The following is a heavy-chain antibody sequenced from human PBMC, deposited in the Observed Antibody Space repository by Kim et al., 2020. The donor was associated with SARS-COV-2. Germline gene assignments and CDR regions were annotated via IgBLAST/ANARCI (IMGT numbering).Heavy chain of an antibody. J-gene: IGHJ6*02. CDR1: GYSFTSYW. CDR2: IDPSDSYT. D-gene: IGHD6-13*01. Sequence: GESLKISCKGSGYSFTSYWISWVRQMPGKGLEWMGRIDPSDSYTNYSPSFQGHVTISADKSNSTAYLQWSSLKASDTAMYYCARRAAAAGEYYYYYGMDVWGQGTTVTVSS. V-gene: IGHV5-10-1*01. CDR3: ARRAAAAGEYYYYYGMDV.